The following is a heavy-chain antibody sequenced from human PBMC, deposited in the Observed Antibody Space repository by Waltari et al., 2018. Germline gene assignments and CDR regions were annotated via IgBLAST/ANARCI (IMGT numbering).Heavy chain of an antibody. Sequence: EVQLVESGGGLVQPGGSLRLSCAASGFPFRTSWMTGVRQAPWKGLVWVSHINRDGSSRNYADSVKGRFTISRDNAKNTLYLQMISLRAEDTAVYYCLRDRRGPALFDYWGQGSLVTASA. D-gene: IGHD2-2*01. CDR1: GFPFRTSW. CDR3: LRDRRGPALFDY. CDR2: INRDGSSR. V-gene: IGHV3-74*01. J-gene: IGHJ4*02.